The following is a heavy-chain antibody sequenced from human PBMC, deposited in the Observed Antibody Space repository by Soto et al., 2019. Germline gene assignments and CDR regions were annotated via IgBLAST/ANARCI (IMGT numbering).Heavy chain of an antibody. D-gene: IGHD6-19*01. CDR3: GRGGSDSPRVIDV. CDR2: INPDGSST. J-gene: IGHJ6*02. Sequence: EVQLAESGGGLVQPGGSLRLSCAASGFTFSPYWMHWVRQAPGKGLVWVSRINPDGSSTDYADSVKGRFTISIDNAKNTLYMQMNSLRAEDTAVYYCGRGGSDSPRVIDVWGQGTTVTVAS. CDR1: GFTFSPYW. V-gene: IGHV3-74*01.